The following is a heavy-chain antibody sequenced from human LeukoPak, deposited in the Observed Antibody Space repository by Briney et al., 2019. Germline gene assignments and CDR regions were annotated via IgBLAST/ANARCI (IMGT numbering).Heavy chain of an antibody. CDR2: INHSGST. CDR1: DGSFSGYY. D-gene: IGHD6-13*01. CDR3: ARDVVAAAGTWDY. V-gene: IGHV4-34*01. Sequence: SETLSLTCAVYDGSFSGYYWSWIRQPPGKGLEWIGEINHSGSTNYNPSLKSRVTISVDTSKNQLSLKLSSVTAADTAVYYCARDVVAAAGTWDYWGQGTLVTVSS. J-gene: IGHJ4*02.